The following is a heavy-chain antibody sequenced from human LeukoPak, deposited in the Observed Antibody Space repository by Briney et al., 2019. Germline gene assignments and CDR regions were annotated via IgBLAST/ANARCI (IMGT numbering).Heavy chain of an antibody. V-gene: IGHV4-61*01. CDR3: ARGSVAAAGEFPFDY. D-gene: IGHD6-13*01. CDR1: GGSISSGSYY. CDR2: IYYSGST. J-gene: IGHJ4*02. Sequence: PSETLSLTCTVSGGSISSGSYYWSWIRQPPGKGLEWIGYIYYSGSTNYNPSLKSRVTISVDTSKNQFSLKLSSVTAADTAVYYCARGSVAAAGEFPFDYWGQGTLVTVSS.